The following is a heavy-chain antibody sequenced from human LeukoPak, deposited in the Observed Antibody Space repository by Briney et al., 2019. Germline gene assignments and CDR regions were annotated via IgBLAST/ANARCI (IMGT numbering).Heavy chain of an antibody. V-gene: IGHV3-23*01. CDR2: IGAGSGAIT. CDR3: AKNYDSGRGVPYGMDV. D-gene: IGHD3-10*01. J-gene: IGHJ6*02. CDR1: GFTFSSYA. Sequence: GGSLRLSCVASGFTFSSYAMRWVRQAPGKGLEWVSAIGAGSGAITIYADFVKGRFIISRDNSKNTLYLQMNSLRGEDTAVYYCAKNYDSGRGVPYGMDVWGQGTTVTVSS.